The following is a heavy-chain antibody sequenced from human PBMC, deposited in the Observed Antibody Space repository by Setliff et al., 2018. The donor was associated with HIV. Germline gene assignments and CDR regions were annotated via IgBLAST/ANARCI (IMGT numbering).Heavy chain of an antibody. CDR1: RGSIKYYF. D-gene: IGHD3-22*01. Sequence: SETLSLTCTVSRGSIKYYFWSWIRQPPGKGLECIGHISYSGTTNYNPSLESRVSISVDTSKNQFSLKLKSVTAADTAVYYCARESDGSSYYHFAHWSQGTLVTVSS. J-gene: IGHJ4*02. CDR2: ISYSGTT. CDR3: ARESDGSSYYHFAH. V-gene: IGHV4-59*01.